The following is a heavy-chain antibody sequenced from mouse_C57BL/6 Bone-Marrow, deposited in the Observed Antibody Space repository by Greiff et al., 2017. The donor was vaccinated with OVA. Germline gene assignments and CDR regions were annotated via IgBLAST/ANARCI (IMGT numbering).Heavy chain of an antibody. J-gene: IGHJ1*03. CDR2: INPNNGGT. V-gene: IGHV1-18*01. CDR1: GYTFTDYN. Sequence: DVKLQESGPELVKPGASVKIPCKASGYTFTDYNMDWVKQSHGKSLEWIGDINPNNGGTIYNQKFKGKATLTVDKSSSTAYMELRSLTSEDTAVYYCARLLRRYFDVWGTGTTVTVSS. CDR3: ARLLRRYFDV. D-gene: IGHD1-1*01.